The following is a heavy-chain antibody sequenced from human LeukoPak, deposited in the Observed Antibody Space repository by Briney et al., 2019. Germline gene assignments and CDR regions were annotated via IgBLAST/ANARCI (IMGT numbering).Heavy chain of an antibody. V-gene: IGHV1-18*04. J-gene: IGHJ4*02. CDR1: GYPFIGHF. Sequence: ASVKVSCKASGYPFIGHFMHWVRQAPGQGLEWMGWFNPENGNTNYAQKVQGRVTMTADTSTSTSYMELRSLRSDDTAVYYCAREHSSSWDQFDYWGQGTLVTVSS. CDR2: FNPENGNT. D-gene: IGHD6-13*01. CDR3: AREHSSSWDQFDY.